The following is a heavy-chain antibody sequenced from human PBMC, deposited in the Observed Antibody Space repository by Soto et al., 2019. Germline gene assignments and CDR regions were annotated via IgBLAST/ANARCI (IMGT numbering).Heavy chain of an antibody. CDR1: GFTFNTYW. Sequence: GGSLRLSCVASGFTFNTYWMSWVRQAPGKGLEWVSAISGSGGSTYYADSVKGRFTISRDNSKNTMYLQMNSLRAEDTAVYYCAKDRDFGSEYYFAYWGQGTRVTVSS. J-gene: IGHJ4*02. V-gene: IGHV3-23*01. CDR2: ISGSGGST. D-gene: IGHD3-3*01. CDR3: AKDRDFGSEYYFAY.